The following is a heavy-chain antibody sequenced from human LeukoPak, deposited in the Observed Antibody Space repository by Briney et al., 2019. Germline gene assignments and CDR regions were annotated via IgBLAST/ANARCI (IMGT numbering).Heavy chain of an antibody. V-gene: IGHV3-23*01. CDR3: AKGRIAAAGKDDY. D-gene: IGHD6-13*01. Sequence: GGSLRLSCAASGFTFSRYAMSWVRQAPGKGLEWVSAISDSGGSTYYADSVKGRFTISRDNSKNTLYLQMNSLRAEDTAVYYCAKGRIAAAGKDDYWGQGTLVTVSS. CDR2: ISDSGGST. CDR1: GFTFSRYA. J-gene: IGHJ4*02.